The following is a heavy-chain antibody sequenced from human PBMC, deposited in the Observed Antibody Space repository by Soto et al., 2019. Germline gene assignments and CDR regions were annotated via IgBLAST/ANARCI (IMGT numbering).Heavy chain of an antibody. V-gene: IGHV1-2*02. CDR1: GYTFTGYY. D-gene: IGHD4-17*01. CDR2: INPNSGGT. Sequence: ASVKVSCKASGYTFTGYYMHWVRQAPGQGLEWMGWINPNSGGTNYAQKFQGGVTMTRDTSISTAYMELSRLRSDDTAVYYCARDSSTVTTDIDYWGQGTLVTVSS. J-gene: IGHJ4*02. CDR3: ARDSSTVTTDIDY.